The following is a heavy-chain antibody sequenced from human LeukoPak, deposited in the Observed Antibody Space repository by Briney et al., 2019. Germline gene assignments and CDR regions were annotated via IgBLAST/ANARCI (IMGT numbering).Heavy chain of an antibody. Sequence: SETLSLTCTVSGGSISSSSYYWGWIRQPPGKGLEWIGSIYYSGSTYYNPSLKSRVTISVDTSKNQFSLKLSSVTAADTAVYYYARVSCSGGSCPFGSWFDPWGQGTLVIVSS. CDR3: ARVSCSGGSCPFGSWFDP. CDR1: GGSISSSSYY. D-gene: IGHD2-15*01. V-gene: IGHV4-39*01. CDR2: IYYSGST. J-gene: IGHJ5*02.